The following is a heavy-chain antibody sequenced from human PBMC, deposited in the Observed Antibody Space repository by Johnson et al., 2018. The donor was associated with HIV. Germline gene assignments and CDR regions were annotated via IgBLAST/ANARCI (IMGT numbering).Heavy chain of an antibody. J-gene: IGHJ3*02. V-gene: IGHV3-11*01. Sequence: QVQLVESGGGLVKPGGSLRLSCAASRFTLSDYYMSWIRQAPGKGLEWISYISSSASTIYYADSVKGRFTISRDNSKNTLYLQMNSLRAEDTAVYYCATAGVVTIFGVVIPTDAFDIWGQGTMVIVS. CDR1: RFTLSDYY. CDR2: ISSSASTI. D-gene: IGHD3-3*01. CDR3: ATAGVVTIFGVVIPTDAFDI.